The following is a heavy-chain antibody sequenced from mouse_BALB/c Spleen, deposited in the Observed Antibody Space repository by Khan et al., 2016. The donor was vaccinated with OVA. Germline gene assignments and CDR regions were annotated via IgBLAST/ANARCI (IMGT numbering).Heavy chain of an antibody. Sequence: EVKLQESGPGLVKPSQSLSLTCTVTGYSITSGYGWNWIRQFPGNKLEWMGYISYSGSTNYNPSLKSRISIPRATSKNQFFLQLNSVTTEDKATYYCARTARIKYWGQGTTLTVSS. CDR3: ARTARIKY. CDR1: GYSITSGYG. V-gene: IGHV3-2*02. J-gene: IGHJ2*01. D-gene: IGHD1-2*01. CDR2: ISYSGST.